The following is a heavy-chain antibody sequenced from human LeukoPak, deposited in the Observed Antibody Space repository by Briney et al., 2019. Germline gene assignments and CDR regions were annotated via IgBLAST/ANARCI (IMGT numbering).Heavy chain of an antibody. CDR3: ARGGNGYCSGGSCYATEYFQH. D-gene: IGHD2-15*01. V-gene: IGHV5-51*01. CDR1: GCSFSTYW. J-gene: IGHJ1*01. CDR2: IYPGDSDT. Sequence: RGESLKISCQGSGCSFSTYWITWVRQMPGKGLEWMGIIYPGDSDTRYSPSFQGQVTISTDESVSTAYLQWSSLKASDTAMYYCARGGNGYCSGGSCYATEYFQHWGQGTLVTVSS.